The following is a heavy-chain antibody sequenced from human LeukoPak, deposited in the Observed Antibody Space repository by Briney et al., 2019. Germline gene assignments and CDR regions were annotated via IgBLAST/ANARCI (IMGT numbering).Heavy chain of an antibody. CDR2: INPNSGGT. Sequence: ASVKVSCKASGYTFTGYYMHWVRQAPGQGLEWMGWINPNSGGTNYAQTFQGRVTMTRDTSISTAYMELSRLRSDDTAVYYCARRDYVWGSYRPLGYWGQGTLVTVSS. CDR1: GYTFTGYY. V-gene: IGHV1-2*02. CDR3: ARRDYVWGSYRPLGY. J-gene: IGHJ4*02. D-gene: IGHD3-16*02.